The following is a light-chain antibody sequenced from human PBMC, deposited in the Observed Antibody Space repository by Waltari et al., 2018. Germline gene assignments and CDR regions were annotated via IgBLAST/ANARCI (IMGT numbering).Light chain of an antibody. CDR3: RSPSTNQSVV. Sequence: QSALTQPASVSASPGQSITISCTGTSDDIGGSDFVSWYQHHPGKVPKVLIFDVNHRPSGISDRFSGFKSGNTASLTISGLQAEDDADYYCRSPSTNQSVVFGGGTKVTVL. V-gene: IGLV2-14*01. CDR1: SDDIGGSDF. CDR2: DVN. J-gene: IGLJ3*02.